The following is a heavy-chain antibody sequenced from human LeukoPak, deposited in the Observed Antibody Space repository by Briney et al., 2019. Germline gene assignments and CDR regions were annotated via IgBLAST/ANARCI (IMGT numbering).Heavy chain of an antibody. V-gene: IGHV4-30-2*01. CDR3: ARELWFGNYYYGMDV. CDR1: GGSISSGSYS. Sequence: PSQTLSLTCAVSGGSISSGSYSWSWIRQPPGKGLEWIGYIYPRGSTYYNPSLKSRVILSLDKSANQFSLKLSSVTAADTAVYYCARELWFGNYYYGMDVWGQGTTVTVSS. D-gene: IGHD3-10*01. J-gene: IGHJ6*02. CDR2: IYPRGST.